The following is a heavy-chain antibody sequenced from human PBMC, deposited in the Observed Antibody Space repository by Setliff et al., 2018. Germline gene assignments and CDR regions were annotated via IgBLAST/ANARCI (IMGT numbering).Heavy chain of an antibody. CDR3: ARGGVLGTGDFDY. CDR2: VYPSGAA. CDR1: GDTFSGAS. D-gene: IGHD2-8*01. Sequence: PSETLSLTCTVSGDTFSGASIWSWIRQPPEKGLEFIGYVYPSGAAKYDPSLESRVTMSVDTSKTQFSLKLNSMTTADTAVYFCARGGVLGTGDFDYWGQGTLVTVSS. J-gene: IGHJ4*02. V-gene: IGHV4-59*01.